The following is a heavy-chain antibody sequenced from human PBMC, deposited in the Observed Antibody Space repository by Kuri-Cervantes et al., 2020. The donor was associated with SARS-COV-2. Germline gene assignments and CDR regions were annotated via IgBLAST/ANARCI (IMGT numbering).Heavy chain of an antibody. J-gene: IGHJ4*02. V-gene: IGHV4-31*03. D-gene: IGHD3-3*01. CDR1: GGPIRLGGYY. CDR2: IYYSGST. CDR3: ARVKAPVLRFLEWPKKTYYFDY. Sequence: SETLSLTCTVSGGPIRLGGYYWSWIRKHPGKGREWIGYIYYSGSTYYNPSLKSRVTISVDTSKNHFSLKLSSVTAADTAVYYCARVKAPVLRFLEWPKKTYYFDYWGQGTRVTVPQ.